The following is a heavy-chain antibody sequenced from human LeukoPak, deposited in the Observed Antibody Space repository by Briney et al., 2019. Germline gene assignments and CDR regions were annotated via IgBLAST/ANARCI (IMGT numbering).Heavy chain of an antibody. CDR2: ISSSSYT. D-gene: IGHD5-18*01. Sequence: PGGSLRLSCAASGFTFSDYYMSWIRQAPGKGLEWVSYISSSSYTNYADSVKGRFTISRDNAKNSLYLQMNSLRAEDTAVYYCARDDGTAMVTFDYWGQGTLVTVSS. J-gene: IGHJ4*02. V-gene: IGHV3-11*06. CDR3: ARDDGTAMVTFDY. CDR1: GFTFSDYY.